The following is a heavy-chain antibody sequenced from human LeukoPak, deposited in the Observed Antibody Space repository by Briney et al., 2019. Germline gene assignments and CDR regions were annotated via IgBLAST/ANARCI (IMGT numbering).Heavy chain of an antibody. V-gene: IGHV4-59*01. CDR2: VFNRGTT. CDR3: ARRNQLLIGHAFDL. D-gene: IGHD2-2*01. Sequence: SETLSLTCTVTGDSTSTYYWSWTRQSPGKGLEWIGYVFNRGTTNYSPSLRSRVTISEDRSKNQFSLNLKSVTTADTAVYYCARRNQLLIGHAFDLWGQGTMVTVSS. J-gene: IGHJ3*01. CDR1: GDSTSTYY.